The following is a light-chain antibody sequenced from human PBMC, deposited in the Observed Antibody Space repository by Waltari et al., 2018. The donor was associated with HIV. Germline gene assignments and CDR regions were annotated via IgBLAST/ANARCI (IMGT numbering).Light chain of an antibody. CDR1: SSEIGLYTV. Sequence: QSALTHPAPGSGSPGQSLTLSCTGTSSEIGLYTVVSWYQQHPNIAPKLLIYEVSKRPSGVSARFSASKSGNTASLTISGLQADDEADYYCCSYAASSTSPMVFGTGTKVTVL. CDR2: EVS. CDR3: CSYAASSTSPMV. J-gene: IGLJ1*01. V-gene: IGLV2-23*02.